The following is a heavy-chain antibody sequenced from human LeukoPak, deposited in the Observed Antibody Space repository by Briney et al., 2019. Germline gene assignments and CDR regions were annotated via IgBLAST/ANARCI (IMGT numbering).Heavy chain of an antibody. CDR3: AKTLEVATHYYYHGMDV. CDR2: ISGNGLST. CDR1: GFTFSSYA. V-gene: IGHV3-23*01. J-gene: IGHJ6*02. Sequence: GGSLRLSCAASGFTFSSYAMSWVRQAPGKGLEWVSAISGNGLSTYYADSVKGRFTISGDNSKNTLYLEMNSLRAEDTAVYYCAKTLEVATHYYYHGMDVWGQGTTVNVFS. D-gene: IGHD2-15*01.